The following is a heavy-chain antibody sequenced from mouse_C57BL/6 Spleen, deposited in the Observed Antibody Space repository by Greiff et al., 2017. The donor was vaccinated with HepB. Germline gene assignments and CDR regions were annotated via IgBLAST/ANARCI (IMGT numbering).Heavy chain of an antibody. V-gene: IGHV1-52*01. Sequence: QVQLQQPGAELVRPGSSVKLSCKASGYTFTSYWMHWVKQRPIQGLEWIGNIDPSDSETHYNQKFKDKATLTVDKSSSTAYMQLSSRTSEDSAVYYCARDDGSYFDYWGQGTTLTVSS. D-gene: IGHD2-3*01. CDR3: ARDDGSYFDY. CDR2: IDPSDSET. J-gene: IGHJ2*01. CDR1: GYTFTSYW.